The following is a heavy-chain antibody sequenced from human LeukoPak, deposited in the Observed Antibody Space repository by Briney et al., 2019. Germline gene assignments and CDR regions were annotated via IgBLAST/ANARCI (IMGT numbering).Heavy chain of an antibody. D-gene: IGHD1-26*01. CDR1: GFIFSDYA. CDR3: AKQEGWELGDYYFDY. Sequence: GGSLRLSCVASGFIFSDYAMSWVRQAPGKGLEWVSTLGNDGDTYYSDSVKGRFTISTDNSRNTMYLQTNSLRAEDTALYYCAKQEGWELGDYYFDYWGQGTLVTVSS. V-gene: IGHV3-23*01. CDR2: LGNDGDT. J-gene: IGHJ4*02.